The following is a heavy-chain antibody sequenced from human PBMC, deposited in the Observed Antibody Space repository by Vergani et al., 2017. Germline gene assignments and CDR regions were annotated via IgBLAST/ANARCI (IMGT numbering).Heavy chain of an antibody. D-gene: IGHD1-26*01. J-gene: IGHJ6*02. CDR3: ARDRGGATEFWYYYYGMDV. Sequence: QVQLVESGGGVVQPGRSLRLSCAASGFTFSSYGMHWVRQAPGKGLEWVAVIWYDGSNKYYADSVKGRFTISRDNSKNTLYLQMNSLRAEDTAVYYCARDRGGATEFWYYYYGMDVWGQGTTVTVSS. CDR1: GFTFSSYG. V-gene: IGHV3-33*01. CDR2: IWYDGSNK.